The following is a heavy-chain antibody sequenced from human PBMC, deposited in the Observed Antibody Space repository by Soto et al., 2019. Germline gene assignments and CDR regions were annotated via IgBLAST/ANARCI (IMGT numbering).Heavy chain of an antibody. Sequence: QVHLVESGGGVVQPGRSLRLSCAASGFTFSHYAMHWVRQAPGKGLEWVAVISYDGTKSFYAKSVKGRFTISRDTSKNTRDLQLNSLGADDTAVYYCVKDSEYYYDNSGYYNFDYWGQGTLVTVSS. CDR3: VKDSEYYYDNSGYYNFDY. V-gene: IGHV3-30-3*02. D-gene: IGHD3-22*01. CDR1: GFTFSHYA. J-gene: IGHJ4*02. CDR2: ISYDGTKS.